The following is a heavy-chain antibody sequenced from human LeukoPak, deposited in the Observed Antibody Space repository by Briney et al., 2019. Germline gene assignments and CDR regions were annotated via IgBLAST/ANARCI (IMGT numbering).Heavy chain of an antibody. Sequence: PGGSLRLSCAASGFIFSNYALHWVRQAPGKGLEWVAVTSYDGSSKYYADSVKGRFTIFRDNSKKRLYLQMNSLKTEDTALYYCARDLTIFGVGISHYNGLDVWGQGTTVTVSS. CDR2: TSYDGSSK. D-gene: IGHD3-3*01. V-gene: IGHV3-30-3*01. J-gene: IGHJ6*02. CDR3: ARDLTIFGVGISHYNGLDV. CDR1: GFIFSNYA.